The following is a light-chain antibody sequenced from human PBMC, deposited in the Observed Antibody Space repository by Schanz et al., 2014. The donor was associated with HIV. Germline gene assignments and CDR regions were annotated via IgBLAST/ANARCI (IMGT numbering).Light chain of an antibody. J-gene: IGKJ4*01. CDR2: DAF. V-gene: IGKV3-11*01. CDR1: QSVSRY. CDR3: QQSYSTPLT. Sequence: EIVLTQSPATLSLSPGERATLSCRASQSVSRYLAWYQQKPGQAPRLLIYDAFNRATGIPARFSGSGSGTDFTLTISSLQPEDFATYYCQQSYSTPLTFGGGTKVEIK.